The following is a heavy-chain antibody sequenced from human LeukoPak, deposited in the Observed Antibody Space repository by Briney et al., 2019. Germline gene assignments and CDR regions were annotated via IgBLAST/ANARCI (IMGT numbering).Heavy chain of an antibody. CDR3: ARDASDSSVLEDAFDI. CDR2: IYHSGST. V-gene: IGHV4-38-2*02. CDR1: GYSISSAYY. D-gene: IGHD6-19*01. J-gene: IGHJ3*02. Sequence: PSETLSLTCTVSGYSISSAYYWGWIRQPPGKGLEWIGTIYHSGSTYYNPSLKSRVTISVDTSKNQFSLKLSSVTAADTAVYYCARDASDSSVLEDAFDIWGQGTMVTVSS.